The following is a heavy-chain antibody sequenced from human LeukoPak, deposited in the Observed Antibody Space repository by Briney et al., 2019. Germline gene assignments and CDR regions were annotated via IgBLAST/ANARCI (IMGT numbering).Heavy chain of an antibody. Sequence: PGRSLRLSCAASGFTFSSYAMHWVRQAPGKGLEWVAVISYDGSNKYYADSVKGRFTISRDNSKNTLYLQMNSLRAEDTAVYYCAKEASGYGYYFDYWGQGTLVTVSS. CDR1: GFTFSSYA. CDR2: ISYDGSNK. D-gene: IGHD3-10*01. V-gene: IGHV3-30*04. J-gene: IGHJ4*02. CDR3: AKEASGYGYYFDY.